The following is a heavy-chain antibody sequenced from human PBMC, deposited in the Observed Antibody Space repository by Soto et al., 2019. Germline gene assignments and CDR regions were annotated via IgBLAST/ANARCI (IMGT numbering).Heavy chain of an antibody. CDR2: IYYSGST. V-gene: IGHV4-59*01. Sequence: ETLSLTCTVAVGSIGSYYWSWIRQPPGKGLEWIGYIYYSGSTNYNPSLKSRVTISVDTSNNQFSLKLSSVTAADTAVYYCARGPGYGDHAYYFDYWGQGTLVTGSS. J-gene: IGHJ4*02. CDR3: ARGPGYGDHAYYFDY. D-gene: IGHD4-17*01. CDR1: VGSIGSYY.